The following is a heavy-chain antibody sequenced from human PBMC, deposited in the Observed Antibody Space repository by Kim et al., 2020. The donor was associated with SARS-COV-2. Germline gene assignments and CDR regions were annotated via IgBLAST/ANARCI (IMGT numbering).Heavy chain of an antibody. J-gene: IGHJ1*01. CDR2: IDYSGNT. D-gene: IGHD1-20*01. V-gene: IGHV4-34*01. Sequence: SETLSLTCVVYGGSFSGYYWSWIRQPPGKGLEWIGEIDYSGNTNYKPSLKSRVAISADTTKNQLSLRLSSVTAADTAVYYCVRRITGPEAGLYWGQGNL. CDR1: GGSFSGYY. CDR3: VRRITGPEAGLY.